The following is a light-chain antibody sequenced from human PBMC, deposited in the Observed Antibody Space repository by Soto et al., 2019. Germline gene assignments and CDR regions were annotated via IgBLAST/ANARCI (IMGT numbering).Light chain of an antibody. CDR2: EVS. CDR3: SSYTTNSTNCV. Sequence: QSVLTQPASVSGSPGQSITISCTGTSSDVGGYNYVSWYQQHPGKAPKLIIYEVSHRPSGASNHFSGYKSGNTASLTISGLQAEDEADHYCSSYTTNSTNCVLGNGIKVTVL. CDR1: SSDVGGYNY. V-gene: IGLV2-14*01. J-gene: IGLJ1*01.